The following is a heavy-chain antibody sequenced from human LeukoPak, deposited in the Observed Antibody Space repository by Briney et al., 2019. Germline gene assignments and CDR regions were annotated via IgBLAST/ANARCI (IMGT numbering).Heavy chain of an antibody. V-gene: IGHV3-9*01. CDR3: AKDRSTTVTTTSTFDY. Sequence: QPGGSLRLSCAASGFTFDDYAMHWVRQAPGKGLEWVSGISWNSGSIGYADSVKGRFTISRDNAKNSLYLQMNSLRAEDTALYYCAKDRSTTVTTTSTFDYWGQGTLVTVSS. J-gene: IGHJ4*02. D-gene: IGHD4-17*01. CDR2: ISWNSGSI. CDR1: GFTFDDYA.